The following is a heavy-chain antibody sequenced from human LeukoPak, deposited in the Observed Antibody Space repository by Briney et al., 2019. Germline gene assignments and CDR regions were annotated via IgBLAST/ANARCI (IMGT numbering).Heavy chain of an antibody. V-gene: IGHV3-7*04. CDR1: GFTFSSYW. CDR2: IKEDGSEK. Sequence: GGSLRLSCAASGFTFSSYWMTWVRQAPGKGLEWVAKIKEDGSEKYYVDSVKGRFTISRDNAKNSLYLQMNSLGAEDAAVYYCARGGSFSHCWGQGTLVTVSS. CDR3: ARGGSFSHC. D-gene: IGHD3-16*01. J-gene: IGHJ4*02.